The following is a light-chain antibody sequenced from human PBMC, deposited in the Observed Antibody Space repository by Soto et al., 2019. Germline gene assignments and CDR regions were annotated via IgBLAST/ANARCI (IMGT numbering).Light chain of an antibody. CDR3: QQYGSSPWT. V-gene: IGKV3-20*01. J-gene: IGKJ1*01. Sequence: ETVLTQSPGTLSLSPGERATLSCRASQTIRSNYLAWYRQTPGQAPRLLIYGASNRATGIADRFSGSGSGKDFTLIISRLEPEDFALYYCQQYGSSPWTFGQGTKVDIK. CDR2: GAS. CDR1: QTIRSNY.